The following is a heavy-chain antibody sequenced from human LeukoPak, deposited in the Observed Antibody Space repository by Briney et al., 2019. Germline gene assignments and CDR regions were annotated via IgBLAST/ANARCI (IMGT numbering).Heavy chain of an antibody. CDR3: ARAGGLQPDY. CDR2: IYTSGST. CDR1: GGSISSGSYY. J-gene: IGHJ4*02. V-gene: IGHV4-61*02. D-gene: IGHD5-24*01. Sequence: SQTLCLTCTVSGGSISSGSYYWSWIRQPAGKGLEWIGRIYTSGSTNYNPSLKSRVTISVDTSKNQFSLKLSSVTAADTAVYYCARAGGLQPDYWGQGTLVTVSS.